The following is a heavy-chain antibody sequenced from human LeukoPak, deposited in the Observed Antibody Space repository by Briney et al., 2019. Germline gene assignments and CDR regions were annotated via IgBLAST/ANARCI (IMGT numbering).Heavy chain of an antibody. CDR1: GFTFSSYA. J-gene: IGHJ3*02. CDR3: AKDVAWVSWGSVGLAAFDI. Sequence: GGSLRLSCAASGFTFSSYAMSWVRQAPGKGLEGVSAISGSGGSTYYAASVKGRFTISRDNSKNTLYLQMNSLRAEDTAVYYCAKDVAWVSWGSVGLAAFDIWGQGTMVTVSS. CDR2: ISGSGGST. V-gene: IGHV3-23*01. D-gene: IGHD3-10*01.